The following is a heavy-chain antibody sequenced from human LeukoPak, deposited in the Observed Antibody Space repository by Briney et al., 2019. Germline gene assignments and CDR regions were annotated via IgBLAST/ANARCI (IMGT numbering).Heavy chain of an antibody. CDR1: GGTFSSYA. CDR2: IIPIFGIA. D-gene: IGHD2-2*01. Sequence: SVKVSCKASGGTFSSYAIGWVRQAPGQGLEWMGRIIPIFGIANYAQKFQGRVTITADKSTSTAYMELSSLRSEDTAVYYCARSSPRDIVVVPAAITWFDPWGQGTLVTVSS. V-gene: IGHV1-69*04. J-gene: IGHJ5*02. CDR3: ARSSPRDIVVVPAAITWFDP.